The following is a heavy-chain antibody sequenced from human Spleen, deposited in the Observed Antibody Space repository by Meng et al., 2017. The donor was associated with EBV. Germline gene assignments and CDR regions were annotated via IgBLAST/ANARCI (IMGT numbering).Heavy chain of an antibody. J-gene: IGHJ5*02. CDR1: GDSISSFSY. D-gene: IGHD6-19*01. V-gene: IGHV4-39*01. CDR2: VHYTGST. Sequence: AGPGPVKPSATLSLTCTVSGDSISSFSYCGWIRKPPGRGLEWIGSVHYTGSTYYSPSLKSRVTVSVDTSKNQFSLRLTSVTAADTAVYYCARPFPSWQSPRLDPFGAWGQGTLVTVSS. CDR3: ARPFPSWQSPRLDPFGA.